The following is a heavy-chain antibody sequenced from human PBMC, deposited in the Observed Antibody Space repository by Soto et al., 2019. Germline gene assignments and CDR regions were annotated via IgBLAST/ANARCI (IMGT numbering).Heavy chain of an antibody. Sequence: GESLKISCKGSGNSFTTYWIGWVSQKPGKGLEWVGIIYPTDSDTRYSPSFQGQVTISVDKSIATAYLQWSSLKASDTAMYYCARAITFGGDVVAFDYWGQGTLVTVSS. CDR2: IYPTDSDT. J-gene: IGHJ4*02. D-gene: IGHD3-16*01. CDR3: ARAITFGGDVVAFDY. V-gene: IGHV5-51*01. CDR1: GNSFTTYW.